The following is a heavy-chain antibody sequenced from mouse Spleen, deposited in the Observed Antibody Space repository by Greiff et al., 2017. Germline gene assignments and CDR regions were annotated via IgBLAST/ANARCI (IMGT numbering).Heavy chain of an antibody. CDR1: GYTFTSYW. CDR2: INPSNGGT. J-gene: IGHJ4*01. D-gene: IGHD1-1*01. Sequence: QVQLKQPGTELVKPGASVKLSCKASGYTFTSYWMHWVKQRPGQGLEWIGNINPSNGGTNYNEKFKSKATLTVDKSSSTAYMQLSSLTSEDSAVYYCARGGSSYYYAMDYWGQGTSVTVSS. CDR3: ARGGSSYYYAMDY. V-gene: IGHV1-53*01.